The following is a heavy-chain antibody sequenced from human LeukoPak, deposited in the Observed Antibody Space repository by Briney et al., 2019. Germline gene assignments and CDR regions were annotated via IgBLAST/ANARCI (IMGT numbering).Heavy chain of an antibody. V-gene: IGHV3-53*01. D-gene: IGHD5-12*01. CDR1: GFTVSSNY. CDR3: ARGGSGYDSVSYYYYYYMDV. J-gene: IGHJ6*03. Sequence: GGSLRLSCAASGFTVSSNYMSWVRQAPGKGLEWVSVIYSGGSTYYADSVKGRFTISRDNAKNSLYLQMNSLRAEDTAVYYCARGGSGYDSVSYYYYYYMDVWGKGTTVTVSS. CDR2: IYSGGST.